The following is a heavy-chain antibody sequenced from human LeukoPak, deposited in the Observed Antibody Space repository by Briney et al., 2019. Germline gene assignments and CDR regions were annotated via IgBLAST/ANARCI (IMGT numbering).Heavy chain of an antibody. V-gene: IGHV4-31*03. CDR1: GGSISRSGYY. Sequence: SETLSLTCTVSGGSISRSGYYWSWIRQHPGKGLEWIGYIYYSGSTYYNPSLKSRVTISVDTSKNQFSLKLSSVTAADTAVYYCARDLRSSSSSGINYYGMDVWGQGTTVTVSS. CDR3: ARDLRSSSSSGINYYGMDV. CDR2: IYYSGST. J-gene: IGHJ6*02. D-gene: IGHD6-6*01.